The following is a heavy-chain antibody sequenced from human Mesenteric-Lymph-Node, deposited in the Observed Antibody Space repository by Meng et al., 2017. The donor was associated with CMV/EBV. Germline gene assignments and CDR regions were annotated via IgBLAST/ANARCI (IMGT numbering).Heavy chain of an antibody. D-gene: IGHD2-2*01. CDR1: GFTFSSYE. CDR2: ISSSGSTI. V-gene: IGHV3-48*03. J-gene: IGHJ4*02. Sequence: GGSLRLSCAGSGFTFSSYEMNWVRQAPGKGLEWVSYISSSGSTIYYTDSVRGRFTISRDNAKNSLFLQMNSLRAEDTAVYYCARRSGRVPTARGSLGYWGQGTLVTVSS. CDR3: ARRSGRVPTARGSLGY.